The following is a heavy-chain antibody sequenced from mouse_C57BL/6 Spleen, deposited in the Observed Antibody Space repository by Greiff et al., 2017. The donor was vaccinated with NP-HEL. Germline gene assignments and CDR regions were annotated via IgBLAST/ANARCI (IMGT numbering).Heavy chain of an antibody. CDR2: IDPEDGET. CDR1: GFNIKDYY. D-gene: IGHD2-14*01. Sequence: EVQVVESGAELVKPGASVKLSCTASGFNIKDYYMHWVKQRTEQGLEWIGRIDPEDGETKSAPKFQGKATITADTSSNTAYLQLSNLTSEDTAVYYWARAEYDGPWFAYWGQGTLVTVSA. J-gene: IGHJ3*01. V-gene: IGHV14-2*01. CDR3: ARAEYDGPWFAY.